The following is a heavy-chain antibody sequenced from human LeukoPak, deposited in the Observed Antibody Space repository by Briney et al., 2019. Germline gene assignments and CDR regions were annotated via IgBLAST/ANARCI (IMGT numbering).Heavy chain of an antibody. V-gene: IGHV4-39*07. D-gene: IGHD3-22*01. CDR2: ISYRGST. Sequence: SETLSLTCTVSGGSISSSSHYWAWIRQPPGKGLEWIGSISYRGSTSYNLSLKSRVTISIDTSKRQFYLKMNFATTADTAVFYCAREADGYNGFQSDYWGQGTLVTVSS. J-gene: IGHJ4*02. CDR3: AREADGYNGFQSDY. CDR1: GGSISSSSHY.